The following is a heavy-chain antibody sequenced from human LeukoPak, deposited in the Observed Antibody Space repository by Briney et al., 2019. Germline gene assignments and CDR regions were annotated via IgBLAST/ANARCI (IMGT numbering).Heavy chain of an antibody. CDR3: ATHSLYSGSYYYFDY. CDR2: FDPEDGET. CDR1: GYTLTELS. V-gene: IGHV1-24*01. J-gene: IGHJ4*02. D-gene: IGHD1-26*01. Sequence: ARVKVSCKVSGYTLTELSMHWVRQAPGKGLEWMGGFDPEDGETIYAQKFQGRVTMTEDTSTDTAYMELSSLRSEDTAVYYCATHSLYSGSYYYFDYWGQGTLVTVSS.